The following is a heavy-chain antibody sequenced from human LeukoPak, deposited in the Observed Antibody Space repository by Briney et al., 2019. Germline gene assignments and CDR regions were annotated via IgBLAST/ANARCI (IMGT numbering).Heavy chain of an antibody. CDR1: GSIFTSYW. Sequence: GASLQISCNGSGSIFTSYWIGWVRQLPGKGLEWMGIIYPGDSDTRYSPSFQGQVTISADKSSSTAYLQWSSLKASDTAMYYCARQSGWSVVAAQNWFDPWGQGTLVTVSS. V-gene: IGHV5-51*01. CDR2: IYPGDSDT. D-gene: IGHD2-15*01. J-gene: IGHJ5*02. CDR3: ARQSGWSVVAAQNWFDP.